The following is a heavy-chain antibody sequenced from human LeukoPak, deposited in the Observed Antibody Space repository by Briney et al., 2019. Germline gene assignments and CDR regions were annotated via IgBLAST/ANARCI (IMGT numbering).Heavy chain of an antibody. CDR1: GFTFSSYW. V-gene: IGHV3-7*01. Sequence: PGGSLRLSCAASGFTFSSYWMSWVRQAPGKGLEWVANIKQDGSEKYYVDSVKGRFTISRDNAKNSLYLQMNSLRAEDTAVYYCARDFRITYYYGSGSYYLDYWGQGTLVTVFS. J-gene: IGHJ4*02. D-gene: IGHD3-10*01. CDR2: IKQDGSEK. CDR3: ARDFRITYYYGSGSYYLDY.